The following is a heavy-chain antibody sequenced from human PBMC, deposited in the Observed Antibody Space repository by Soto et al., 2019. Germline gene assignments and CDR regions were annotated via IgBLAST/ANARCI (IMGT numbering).Heavy chain of an antibody. CDR3: ARYDYNGYYFDY. J-gene: IGHJ4*02. CDR1: GYTFSTYY. CDR2: INPSGGST. V-gene: IGHV1-46*01. D-gene: IGHD4-4*01. Sequence: GASVKVSCKASGYTFSTYYMHWVRQAPGQGYEWMGIINPSGGSTTYAQKFQGRVTMTRDTSTTTVYMELSSLKSEDTAVYYCARYDYNGYYFDYWGQGILVTVSS.